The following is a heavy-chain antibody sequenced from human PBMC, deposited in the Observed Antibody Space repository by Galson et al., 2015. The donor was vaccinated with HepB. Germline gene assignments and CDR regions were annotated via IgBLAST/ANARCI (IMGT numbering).Heavy chain of an antibody. CDR2: ISYDGSNK. D-gene: IGHD2-2*01. CDR1: GFTFSSYG. Sequence: SLRLSCAASGFTFSSYGMHWVRQAPGKGLEWVAVISYDGSNKYYADSVKGRFTISRDNSKNTLYLQMNSLRAEDTAVYYCAPDTQRSDNWFDPWGQGTLVTVSS. CDR3: APDTQRSDNWFDP. J-gene: IGHJ5*02. V-gene: IGHV3-30*03.